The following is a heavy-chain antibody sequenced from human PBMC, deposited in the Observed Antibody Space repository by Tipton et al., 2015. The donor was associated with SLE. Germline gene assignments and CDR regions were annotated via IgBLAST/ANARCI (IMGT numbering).Heavy chain of an antibody. CDR3: ASGILTGNAAFDV. J-gene: IGHJ3*01. CDR2: INHSGST. Sequence: TLSLTCAVYGGSFSGYYWSWIRQPPGKGLEWIGEINHSGSTNYNPSLKSRVTISVDTSKNQFSLKLRSVTAADTAVYYCASGILTGNAAFDVWGPGTMVSVSP. V-gene: IGHV4-34*01. D-gene: IGHD3-9*01. CDR1: GGSFSGYY.